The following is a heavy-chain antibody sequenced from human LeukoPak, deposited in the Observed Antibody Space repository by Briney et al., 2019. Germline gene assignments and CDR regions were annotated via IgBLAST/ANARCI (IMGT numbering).Heavy chain of an antibody. Sequence: GGSLRLFCAASGFTFSIYAMRGVRQARGKGVEWVSAFCGRGGSTFYAVCVKARFTISRDNHKNTLYLQMNRLRAEDTAVYYCAKDVGLVGATSFDYGGQRTLVTVPS. V-gene: IGHV3-23*01. CDR3: AKDVGLVGATSFDY. J-gene: IGHJ4*02. CDR1: GFTFSIYA. D-gene: IGHD1-26*01. CDR2: FCGRGGST.